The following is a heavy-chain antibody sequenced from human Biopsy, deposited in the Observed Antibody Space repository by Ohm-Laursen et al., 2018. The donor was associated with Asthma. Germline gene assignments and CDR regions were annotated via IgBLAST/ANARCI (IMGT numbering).Heavy chain of an antibody. CDR1: GFTVSRDH. V-gene: IGHV3-53*01. Sequence: GSLRLSCAASGFTVSRDHMFWVRQAPGKGLEWVSVIYSGGTSHTADSVRGRFTISRDFSKNTLHLQMHSLRVEDTAVYYCARGDSSGWSHYYFDYWGQGTQVTVSS. D-gene: IGHD6-19*01. CDR3: ARGDSSGWSHYYFDY. J-gene: IGHJ4*02. CDR2: IYSGGTS.